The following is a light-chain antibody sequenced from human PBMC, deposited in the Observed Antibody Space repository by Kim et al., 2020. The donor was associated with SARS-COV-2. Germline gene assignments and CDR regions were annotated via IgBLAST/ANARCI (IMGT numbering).Light chain of an antibody. CDR2: DVS. Sequence: GQSLTISCTGTSSDVGGYNYDSWYQQHPGKAPKLMIYDVSKRPSGVSNRFSGSKSGNTASLTISGLQAEDEADYYCSSYTSSSTVVFGGGTQLTVL. CDR3: SSYTSSSTVV. V-gene: IGLV2-14*04. CDR1: SSDVGGYNY. J-gene: IGLJ2*01.